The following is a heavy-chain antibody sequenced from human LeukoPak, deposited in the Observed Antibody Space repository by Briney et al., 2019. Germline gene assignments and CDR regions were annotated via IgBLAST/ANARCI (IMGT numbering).Heavy chain of an antibody. CDR3: ARDLQWELLQEVIFGY. CDR2: ISYDGSNK. Sequence: GRSLRLSCAASGFTFSSYAMHWVRQAPGKGLEWVAVISYDGSNKYYADSVKGRFTISRDNSKNTLYLQMNSLRAEDTAVYYCARDLQWELLQEVIFGYWGQGTLVTVSS. CDR1: GFTFSSYA. V-gene: IGHV3-30*01. J-gene: IGHJ4*02. D-gene: IGHD1-26*01.